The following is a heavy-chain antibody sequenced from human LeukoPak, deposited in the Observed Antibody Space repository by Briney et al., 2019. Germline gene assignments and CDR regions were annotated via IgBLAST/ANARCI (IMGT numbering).Heavy chain of an antibody. CDR1: GVSISSYY. D-gene: IGHD6-13*01. CDR2: IYYGGST. J-gene: IGHJ3*01. CDR3: ARQDGSGWYYAFDV. Sequence: SETLSLTCTVSGVSISSYYWSWIRQPPGKGLEWIGYIYYGGSTNYNPSLKSRVTISLDTSKNQFSLKLSSVTAADTAVYYCARQDGSGWYYAFDVWGQGTMVTVSS. V-gene: IGHV4-59*08.